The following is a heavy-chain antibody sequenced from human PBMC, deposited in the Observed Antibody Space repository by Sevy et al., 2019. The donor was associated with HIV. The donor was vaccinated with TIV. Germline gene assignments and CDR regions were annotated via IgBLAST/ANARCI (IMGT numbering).Heavy chain of an antibody. CDR3: AKDPDRSSSWYDY. V-gene: IGHV3-30*02. J-gene: IGHJ4*02. CDR1: GFTFSTYG. Sequence: GGSLRLSCAASGFTFSTYGMHWVRQAPGKGLEWVAFIRYDGSNKYYPDSVKGRFIISRDNSKNTLYLQMNSLRPEDTAVYYCAKDPDRSSSWYDYWGQGTLVTVPS. D-gene: IGHD6-13*01. CDR2: IRYDGSNK.